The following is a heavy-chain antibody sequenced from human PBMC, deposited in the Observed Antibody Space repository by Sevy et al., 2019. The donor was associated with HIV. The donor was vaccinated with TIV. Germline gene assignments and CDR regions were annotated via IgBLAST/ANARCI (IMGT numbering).Heavy chain of an antibody. D-gene: IGHD3-3*01. V-gene: IGHV5-51*01. CDR3: ARQGDYDFWSGYYQGADSFDI. J-gene: IGHJ3*02. CDR1: GYSFTSYW. CDR2: IYPGDSDT. Sequence: GESLKISCKGSGYSFTSYWIGWVRQMPGKGLEWMGIIYPGDSDTRYSPSFQDQVTISADKSISTAYLQWSSLKASDTAMYYCARQGDYDFWSGYYQGADSFDIWGQGTMVTVSS.